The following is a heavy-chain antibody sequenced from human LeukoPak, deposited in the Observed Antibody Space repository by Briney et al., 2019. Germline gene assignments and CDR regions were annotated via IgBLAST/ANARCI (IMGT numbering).Heavy chain of an antibody. Sequence: ASVKVSSKASGYTFTSYDINRVRQATGQGLEWMGWMNPNSGNTGYAQKFQGRVTMTRNTSISTAYMELSSLRSEDTAVYYCARGQRFLEWLFRGSDYYYYYYGMDVWGQGTTVTVSS. V-gene: IGHV1-8*01. CDR3: ARGQRFLEWLFRGSDYYYYYYGMDV. CDR1: GYTFTSYD. CDR2: MNPNSGNT. D-gene: IGHD3-3*01. J-gene: IGHJ6*02.